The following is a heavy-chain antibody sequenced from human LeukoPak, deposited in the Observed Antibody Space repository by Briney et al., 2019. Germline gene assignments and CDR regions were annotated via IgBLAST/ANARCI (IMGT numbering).Heavy chain of an antibody. CDR1: GFTFSDYY. CDR3: ARLRGYSSSWYWDY. J-gene: IGHJ4*02. Sequence: PGGTLRLSCAASGFTFSDYYMSWIRQAPGKGLEWVSYISSSSYTNYADSVKGRFTISRDNAKNSLYLQMNSLRAEDTAVYYCARLRGYSSSWYWDYWGQGTLVTVSS. D-gene: IGHD6-13*01. CDR2: ISSSSYT. V-gene: IGHV3-11*03.